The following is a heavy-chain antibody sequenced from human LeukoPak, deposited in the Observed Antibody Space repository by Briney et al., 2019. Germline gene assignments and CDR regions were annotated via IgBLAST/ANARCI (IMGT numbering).Heavy chain of an antibody. CDR3: AKVTAYYYDSSGYLGY. CDR2: ISGSGGST. Sequence: GGSLRLSCAASGFTFSSYAMSWVRQAPGKGLEWVSAISGSGGSTYYADSVKGRFTISRDNSKNTLYLQMNSLRAEDTAVYYCAKVTAYYYDSSGYLGYWGRGTLVTVSS. J-gene: IGHJ4*02. V-gene: IGHV3-23*01. D-gene: IGHD3-22*01. CDR1: GFTFSSYA.